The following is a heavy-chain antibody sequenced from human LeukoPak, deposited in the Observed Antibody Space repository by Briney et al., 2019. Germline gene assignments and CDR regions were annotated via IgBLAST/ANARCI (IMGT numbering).Heavy chain of an antibody. V-gene: IGHV1-3*04. D-gene: IGHD6-6*01. CDR2: ISTYNDDR. CDR3: ARDRSSFSYAFDI. Sequence: GASVKVSCTASGYTFTTYAIHWVRQAPGQRLEWMGWISTYNDDRKYSPKFQGTVTITTDTSASTAYLELSSLRSEDTAVYYCARDRSSFSYAFDIWGQGTMVTVSS. CDR1: GYTFTTYA. J-gene: IGHJ3*02.